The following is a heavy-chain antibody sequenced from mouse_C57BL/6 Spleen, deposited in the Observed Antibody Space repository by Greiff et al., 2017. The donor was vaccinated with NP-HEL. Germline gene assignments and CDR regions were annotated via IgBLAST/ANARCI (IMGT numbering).Heavy chain of an antibody. CDR3: ARRSIYYYGRPPWYFDV. Sequence: QVTLKVCGPGILQSSQTLSLTCSFSGFSLSTSGMGVSWIRQPSGKGLEWLAHIYWDDDKRYNPFLKSRLTISKDTSRNQVFLKITSVNTADTATYYCARRSIYYYGRPPWYFDVWGTGTTVTVSS. D-gene: IGHD1-1*01. J-gene: IGHJ1*03. V-gene: IGHV8-12*01. CDR1: GFSLSTSGMG. CDR2: IYWDDDK.